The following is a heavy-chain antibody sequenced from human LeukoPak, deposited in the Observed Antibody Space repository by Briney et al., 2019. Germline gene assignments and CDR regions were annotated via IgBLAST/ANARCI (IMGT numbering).Heavy chain of an antibody. CDR3: ARGGSSGYPFDY. J-gene: IGHJ4*02. CDR1: GGSLSSSNYY. CDR2: MYYSGST. V-gene: IGHV4-39*07. Sequence: ASETLSLTCTVSGGSLSSSNYYWGWIRQPPGKGLEWIGSMYYSGSTNYNPSLKSRVTISEDKSKNQFSLKLTSVTAADTAVYYCARGGSSGYPFDYWGQGTLVTVSS. D-gene: IGHD3-22*01.